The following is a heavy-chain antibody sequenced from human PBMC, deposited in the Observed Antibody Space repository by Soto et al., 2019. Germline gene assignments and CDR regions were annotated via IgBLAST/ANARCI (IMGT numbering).Heavy chain of an antibody. Sequence: QVQLVQSGAEVKKPGSSVKVSCKASGGTFSSYAISWVRQAPGQGLEWMGGIIPIFGTANYAQKFQGRVTITADESTSTAYMELSSLRSEDTAVYYCARRDRVVVVITTLFDYWGQGTLVTVSS. D-gene: IGHD3-22*01. CDR1: GGTFSSYA. V-gene: IGHV1-69*01. CDR3: ARRDRVVVVITTLFDY. J-gene: IGHJ4*02. CDR2: IIPIFGTA.